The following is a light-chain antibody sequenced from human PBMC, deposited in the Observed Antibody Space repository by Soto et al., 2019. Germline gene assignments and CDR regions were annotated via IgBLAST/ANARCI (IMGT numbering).Light chain of an antibody. J-gene: IGKJ4*01. CDR1: QSVSSSY. CDR3: QQYGSSPLT. Sequence: ETVLTQSPATVSLSPGERATLSCRASQSVSSSYLAWYQQKPGQAPRLLIYGASSRATGIPDRFSGSGSGTDFTLTISSLEPEDFAVYYCQQYGSSPLTFGGGTKVDIK. V-gene: IGKV3-20*01. CDR2: GAS.